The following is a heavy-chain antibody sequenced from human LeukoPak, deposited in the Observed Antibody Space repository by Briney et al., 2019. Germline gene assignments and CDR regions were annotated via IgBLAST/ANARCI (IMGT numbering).Heavy chain of an antibody. D-gene: IGHD3-22*01. V-gene: IGHV4-30-2*01. CDR2: IYYSGST. Sequence: SGTLSLTCTVSGGSISSGGYYWSWIRQPPGKGLEWIGYIYYSGSTFYNPSLKSRVTISVDTSKNRFSLKLTSVTAADTAVYYCARGLRGEGGYYDYWGQGTLVTVSS. CDR3: ARGLRGEGGYYDY. CDR1: GGSISSGGYY. J-gene: IGHJ4*02.